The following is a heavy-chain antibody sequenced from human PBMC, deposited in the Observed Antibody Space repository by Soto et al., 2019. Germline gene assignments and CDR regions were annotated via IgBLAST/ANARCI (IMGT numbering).Heavy chain of an antibody. CDR3: ARDQLLWFGELSCAFDI. CDR2: IWYDGSNK. CDR1: GFTFSSYG. Sequence: QVQLVESGGGVVQPGRSLRLSCAASGFTFSSYGMHWVRQAPGKGLEWVAVIWYDGSNKCYADSVKGRFTISRDNSKNTLYLQMNSLRAEDTAVYYCARDQLLWFGELSCAFDIWGQGTMVTVSS. V-gene: IGHV3-33*01. D-gene: IGHD3-10*01. J-gene: IGHJ3*02.